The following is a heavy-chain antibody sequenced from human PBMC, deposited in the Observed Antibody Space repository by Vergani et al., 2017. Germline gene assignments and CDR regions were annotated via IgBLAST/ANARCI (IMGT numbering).Heavy chain of an antibody. CDR1: GFTFINYA. J-gene: IGHJ4*02. Sequence: EVHLLESGGGQVEAGGSLRLSCVASGFTFINYAMSWVRQTSGKGLEWVSAISGQGDRTYYADSVKGRFTISRDNSKNMLFLQMNNLRTEDTAIYYCAKQYFVSGNYLFDYWGQGTLVTVSS. V-gene: IGHV3-23*01. CDR3: AKQYFVSGNYLFDY. D-gene: IGHD3-10*01. CDR2: ISGQGDRT.